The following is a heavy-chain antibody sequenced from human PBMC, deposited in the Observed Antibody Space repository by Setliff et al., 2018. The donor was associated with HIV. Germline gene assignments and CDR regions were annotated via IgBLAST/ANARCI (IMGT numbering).Heavy chain of an antibody. CDR1: GGSFSGHY. CDR3: ARHYDSSGPNYRYYYMDV. V-gene: IGHV4-34*01. CDR2: INNSGST. J-gene: IGHJ6*03. D-gene: IGHD3-22*01. Sequence: SETLSLTCTVYGGSFSGHYWGWVRQPPGKGLEWIGEINNSGSTNYNPSLKSRVTISVDTSKDQFSLKLTSVTAADTAVYYCARHYDSSGPNYRYYYMDVWGKGTTVTVSS.